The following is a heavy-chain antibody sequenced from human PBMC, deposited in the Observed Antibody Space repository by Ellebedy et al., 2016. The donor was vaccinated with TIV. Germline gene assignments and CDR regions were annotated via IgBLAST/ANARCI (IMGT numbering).Heavy chain of an antibody. J-gene: IGHJ6*04. V-gene: IGHV4-59*01. CDR3: GANMDV. CDR1: GGSISSYY. CDR2: IYYSGST. Sequence: SETLSLXXTVSGGSISSYYWSWIRQPPGKGLEWIGYIYYSGSTNYNPSLKSRVTISVDTSKNQFSLKLSSVTAADTAVYYCGANMDVWGKGTTVTVSS.